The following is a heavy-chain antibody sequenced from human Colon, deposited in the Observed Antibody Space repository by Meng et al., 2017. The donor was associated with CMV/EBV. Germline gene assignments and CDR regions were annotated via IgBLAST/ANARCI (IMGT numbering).Heavy chain of an antibody. CDR3: VKDSRDFGSGLNPYHFDS. CDR2: ISWNSGTA. D-gene: IGHD3-10*01. V-gene: IGHV3-9*01. Sequence: GGSLRLSCAVSGFTFTNYAMHWVRQRPGKGLEWVSGISWNSGTAGYGVSVQGRFTTSRDNAKNSLYLQLNDVRPEDTAFYYCVKDSRDFGSGLNPYHFDSWGQGTLVTVSS. J-gene: IGHJ4*02. CDR1: GFTFTNYA.